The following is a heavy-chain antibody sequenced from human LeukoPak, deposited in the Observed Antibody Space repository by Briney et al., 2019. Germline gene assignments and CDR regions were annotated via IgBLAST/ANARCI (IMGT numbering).Heavy chain of an antibody. Sequence: GGSLRLSCAASGFIFSSYWMSWVRQAPGKGLEWVASIKQDGTETHYVDSVKGRFTISKDNAKNSLYLQLNSLRAEDTAVYYCAREDQSNYEYWGQGTLVTVSS. CDR3: AREDQSNYEY. J-gene: IGHJ4*02. CDR1: GFIFSSYW. V-gene: IGHV3-7*03. CDR2: IKQDGTET. D-gene: IGHD4-11*01.